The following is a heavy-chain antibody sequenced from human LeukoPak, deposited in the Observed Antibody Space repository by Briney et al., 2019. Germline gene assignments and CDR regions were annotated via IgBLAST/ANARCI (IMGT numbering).Heavy chain of an antibody. Sequence: SGPTLVKPSETLSLTCTVSGGSISSYYWSWIRQPAGKGLEWIGRIYTSGSTNYNPSLKSRVTISVDTSKNQFSLKLSSVTAADTAVYYCARVPRVVVPAAMSWYFDLWGRGTLVTVSS. J-gene: IGHJ2*01. D-gene: IGHD2-2*01. V-gene: IGHV4-4*07. CDR2: IYTSGST. CDR1: GGSISSYY. CDR3: ARVPRVVVPAAMSWYFDL.